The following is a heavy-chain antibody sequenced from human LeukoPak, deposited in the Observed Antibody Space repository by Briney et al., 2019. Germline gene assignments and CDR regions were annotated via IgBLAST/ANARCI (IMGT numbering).Heavy chain of an antibody. J-gene: IGHJ6*02. CDR2: IIPILGIA. CDR3: ATGYLVTAGLMDV. V-gene: IGHV1-69*04. Sequence: SVKVSCKASGGTFSSYAISWVRQAPGQGLEWMGRIIPILGIANYAQKFQGRVTMTEDTSTDTAYMELSSLRSEDTAVYYCATGYLVTAGLMDVWGQGTTVTVSS. CDR1: GGTFSSYA. D-gene: IGHD6-13*01.